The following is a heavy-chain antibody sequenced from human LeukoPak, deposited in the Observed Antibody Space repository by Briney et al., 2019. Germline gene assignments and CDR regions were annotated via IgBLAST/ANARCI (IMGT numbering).Heavy chain of an antibody. CDR1: RYTFTSYG. J-gene: IGHJ4*02. V-gene: IGHV1-18*01. CDR3: ARDHEPMKYYGTSDY. D-gene: IGHD4/OR15-4a*01. CDR2: ISAYNGNT. Sequence: ASVKVSCKASRYTFTSYGISWVRQAPGQGLEWMGWISAYNGNTNYAQKLQGRVTMTTDTSTSTAYMELRSLRSDDTAVYYCARDHEPMKYYGTSDYWGQGTLVTVSS.